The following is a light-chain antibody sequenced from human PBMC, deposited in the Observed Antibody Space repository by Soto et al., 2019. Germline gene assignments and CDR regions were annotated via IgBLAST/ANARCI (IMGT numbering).Light chain of an antibody. J-gene: IGKJ5*01. V-gene: IGKV3-15*01. CDR2: DAS. CDR3: QQYNTWPPIT. Sequence: KVLTQSPATLSVSPGERATLSCRVSQSVRSNLAWYQQKPGQAPRLLIYDASTRATGIPARFSGSGSGTEFTLTISSLQSADFAVYYCQQYNTWPPITFGQGTRLEI. CDR1: QSVRSN.